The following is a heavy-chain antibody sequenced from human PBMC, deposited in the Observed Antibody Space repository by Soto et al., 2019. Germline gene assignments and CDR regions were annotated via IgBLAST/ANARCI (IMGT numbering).Heavy chain of an antibody. CDR3: IRDVAARITGYPIYGMDV. Sequence: GKGLEWVGFIRSKAYGGTTEYAASVKGRFTISRDDSKSIAYLQMNSLKTEDTAVYYCIRDVAARITGYPIYGMDVWGQWT. V-gene: IGHV3-49*02. CDR2: IRSKAYGGTT. J-gene: IGHJ6*02. D-gene: IGHD1-20*01.